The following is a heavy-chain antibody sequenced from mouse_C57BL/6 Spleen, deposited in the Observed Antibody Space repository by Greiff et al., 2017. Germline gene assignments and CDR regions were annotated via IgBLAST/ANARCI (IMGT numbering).Heavy chain of an antibody. CDR2: ISYSGST. Sequence: EVQLVESGPGMVKPSQSLSLTCTVTGYSITSGYDWHWIRHFPGNKLEWMGYISYSGSTNYNPSLKSRISITHDTSKNHFFLKLNSVTTEDTATYSCARDSNDYAMDYWGQGTSVTVSS. CDR3: ARDSNDYAMDY. D-gene: IGHD2-5*01. CDR1: GYSITSGYD. V-gene: IGHV3-1*01. J-gene: IGHJ4*01.